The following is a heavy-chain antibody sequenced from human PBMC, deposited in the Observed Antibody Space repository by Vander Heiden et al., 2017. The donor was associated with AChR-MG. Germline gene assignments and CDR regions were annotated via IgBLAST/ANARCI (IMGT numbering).Heavy chain of an antibody. Sequence: QVPLVQSGAAVKPPGASVTVSCKSSGYTFTSYGSTWVRQAPGQGLEWMGWINAENGNTKETHKFQGRVTMTTHTSTSTVFLELRSLTSDDTADYYWARAGARSLCGGACLGWFDPWGQGTMVTVSS. D-gene: IGHD2-21*02. V-gene: IGHV1-18*04. CDR1: GYTFTSYG. J-gene: IGHJ5*02. CDR2: INAENGNT. CDR3: ARAGARSLCGGACLGWFDP.